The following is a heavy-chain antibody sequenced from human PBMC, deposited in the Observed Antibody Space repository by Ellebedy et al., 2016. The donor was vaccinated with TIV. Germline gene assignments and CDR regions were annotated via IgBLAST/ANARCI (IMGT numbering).Heavy chain of an antibody. CDR3: ARLWLGYWCNNWFDP. Sequence: SETLSLXXTVSGGSINSGGGGNYWNWIRQHPGKGLEWIGYIYYSGTTHYNPSLKSRVTISVDTSKNQFSLKLSSVTAADTAVYYCARLWLGYWCNNWFDPWGQGTLVTVSS. D-gene: IGHD3-22*01. CDR2: IYYSGTT. J-gene: IGHJ5*02. V-gene: IGHV4-31*03. CDR1: GGSINSGGGGNY.